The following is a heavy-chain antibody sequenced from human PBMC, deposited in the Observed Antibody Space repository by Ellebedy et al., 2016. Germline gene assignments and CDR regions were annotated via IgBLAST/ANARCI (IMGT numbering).Heavy chain of an antibody. CDR2: INHSGST. Sequence: SETLSLXXAVYGGSFSGYYWSWIRQPPGKGLEWIGEINHSGSTNYNPSLKSRVTISVDTSKNQFSLKLSSVTAADTAVYYCARGIVALQPLKYFDSWGQGTLVTVSS. J-gene: IGHJ4*02. D-gene: IGHD2-21*01. CDR3: ARGIVALQPLKYFDS. V-gene: IGHV4-34*01. CDR1: GGSFSGYY.